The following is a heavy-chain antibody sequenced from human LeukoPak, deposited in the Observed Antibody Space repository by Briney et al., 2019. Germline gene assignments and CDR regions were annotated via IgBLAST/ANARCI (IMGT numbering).Heavy chain of an antibody. V-gene: IGHV4-39*06. Sequence: PSETLPLTCTASGGSISSSSYHWGWIRQPPGKGLEWIESIYYSGSTYYHPACQSRITVSVDTTKNQVALRLRSVTAADTAFYYCARDSNRYGSGSYFLLDYWGQGILVTVSS. CDR1: GGSISSSSYH. CDR3: ARDSNRYGSGSYFLLDY. J-gene: IGHJ4*02. D-gene: IGHD3-10*01. CDR2: IYYSGST.